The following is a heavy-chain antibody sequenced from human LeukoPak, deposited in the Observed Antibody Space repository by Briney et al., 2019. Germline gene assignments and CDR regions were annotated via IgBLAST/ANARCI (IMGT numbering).Heavy chain of an antibody. CDR2: IIPIFGTA. D-gene: IGHD2-2*01. J-gene: IGHJ6*03. Sequence: ASVKVSCKASGGTFSSYAFSWVRQAPGQGLEWMGGIIPIFGTANYAQKFQGRVTITADESTSTAYMELSSLRSEDTAVYYCARSGSPYCSSTSCYHRYYYYYMYVWGKGTTVTISS. V-gene: IGHV1-69*13. CDR1: GGTFSSYA. CDR3: ARSGSPYCSSTSCYHRYYYYYMYV.